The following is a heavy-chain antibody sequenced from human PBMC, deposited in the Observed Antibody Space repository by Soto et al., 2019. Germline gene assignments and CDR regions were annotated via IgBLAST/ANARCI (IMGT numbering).Heavy chain of an antibody. CDR3: AASTTTVISSYTS. J-gene: IGHJ4*02. D-gene: IGHD4-4*01. CDR2: ISSDGGGT. CDR1: GFTFSRCA. V-gene: IGHV3-64D*06. Sequence: SLRLSCSASGFTFSRCAMHWVRQAPGKGPEFVSAISSDGGGTFYADSVKARFIISRDNSKNTLHLQMRGLRVEDTALYYCAASTTTVISSYTSWGQGTPVTVSS.